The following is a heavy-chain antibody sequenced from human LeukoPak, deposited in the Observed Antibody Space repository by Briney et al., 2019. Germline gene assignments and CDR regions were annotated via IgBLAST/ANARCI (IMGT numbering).Heavy chain of an antibody. Sequence: ASVKVSCKASGYTFTSYGISWVRQAPGQGLEWMGWISAYNGNSNYAQKFQGRVTMTTDTSTSTGYMELRSLRSDDTAVYYCARGGDYYDSSGYYQPLDYWGQGTLVTVSS. CDR3: ARGGDYYDSSGYYQPLDY. CDR1: GYTFTSYG. J-gene: IGHJ4*02. V-gene: IGHV1-18*01. D-gene: IGHD3-22*01. CDR2: ISAYNGNS.